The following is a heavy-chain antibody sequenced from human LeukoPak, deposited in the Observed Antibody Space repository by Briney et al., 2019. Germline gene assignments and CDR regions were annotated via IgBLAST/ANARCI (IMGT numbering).Heavy chain of an antibody. CDR2: IYYSGGT. CDR1: GGSTSSYY. Sequence: SETLSLTCTVSGGSTSSYYWSWIRQPPGKGLEWIGYIYYSGGTNYNPSLKSRLTISIDTSKNQFSLKLSSVTAADTAVYYCARHSGAGTGFVYWGQGTLVTVSS. D-gene: IGHD6-19*01. CDR3: ARHSGAGTGFVY. V-gene: IGHV4-59*08. J-gene: IGHJ4*02.